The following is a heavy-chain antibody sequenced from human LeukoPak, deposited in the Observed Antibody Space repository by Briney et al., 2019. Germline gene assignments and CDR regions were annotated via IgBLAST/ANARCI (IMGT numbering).Heavy chain of an antibody. Sequence: GESLKISCKGSGYSFTSYWIGWVRRMPGKGLEWRGIIYPGDSDTRYSPYLQGEVTISADKSISTAYLQWRRLNASETAMYYCARGLPYYYDSSGYLAGYWGQGTLVTVSS. V-gene: IGHV5-51*01. D-gene: IGHD3-22*01. J-gene: IGHJ4*02. CDR2: IYPGDSDT. CDR3: ARGLPYYYDSSGYLAGY. CDR1: GYSFTSYW.